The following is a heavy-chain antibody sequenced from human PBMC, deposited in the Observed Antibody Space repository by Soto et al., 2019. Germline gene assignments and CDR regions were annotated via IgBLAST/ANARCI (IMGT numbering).Heavy chain of an antibody. CDR2: ISHSGST. D-gene: IGHD5-18*01. V-gene: IGHV4-31*03. CDR1: GGSISSAAYY. CDR3: AREYTYGSNCFDC. Sequence: QVQLQESGPGLVKPSQTLSLSCTVSGGSISSAAYYWSWIRHHPGKGLEWIGYISHSGSTYYTPSRKRRVIISADTSKNQFSLNLTSVTAADTAVYYCAREYTYGSNCFDCWGQGALVTVSS. J-gene: IGHJ4*02.